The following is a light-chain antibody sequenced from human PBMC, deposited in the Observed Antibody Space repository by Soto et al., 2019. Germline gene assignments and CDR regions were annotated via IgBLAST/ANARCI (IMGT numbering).Light chain of an antibody. CDR1: SSNIGAGYD. Sequence: QTVVTQPPSVSGAPGQRVTISCTGSSSNIGAGYDVHWYQQLPGTAPKLLIFGNNNRPSGVPDRFSGSMSGTSASLAITGLQAEDEADYYCQSYDSSLSGWVFGGGTKLTVL. CDR2: GNN. J-gene: IGLJ3*02. V-gene: IGLV1-40*01. CDR3: QSYDSSLSGWV.